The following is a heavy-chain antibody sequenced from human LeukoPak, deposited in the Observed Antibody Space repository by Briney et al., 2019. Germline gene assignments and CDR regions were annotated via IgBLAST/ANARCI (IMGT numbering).Heavy chain of an antibody. Sequence: SETLSLTCAVSDVSISDYYWSWIRQPPGKGLEWIGYIYHTGDSNQNPSLKGRVTVTLDTPKDQVSLKVTSVTAADTAVYYCARHAFASPLDIWGQGTVVTVSS. D-gene: IGHD2-21*01. J-gene: IGHJ4*02. CDR2: IYHTGDS. CDR3: ARHAFASPLDI. V-gene: IGHV4-59*08. CDR1: DVSISDYY.